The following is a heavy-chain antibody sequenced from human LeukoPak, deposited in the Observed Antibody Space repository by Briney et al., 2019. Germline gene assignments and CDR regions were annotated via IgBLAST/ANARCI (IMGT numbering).Heavy chain of an antibody. CDR2: ISGFNGDT. CDR3: ARDQRPMITFGGVIAD. V-gene: IGHV1-18*01. CDR1: GFTFTSYG. J-gene: IGHJ4*02. D-gene: IGHD3-16*02. Sequence: ASVKVSCKASGFTFTSYGITWVRQAPGQGLEWMGWISGFNGDTNYARKFQGRVTMTTDTSTRTAYMELRSLRSDDTAVYYCARDQRPMITFGGVIADWGQGTLVTVSS.